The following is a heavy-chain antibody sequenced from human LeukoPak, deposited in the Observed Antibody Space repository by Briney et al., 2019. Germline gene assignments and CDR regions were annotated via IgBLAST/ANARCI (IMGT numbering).Heavy chain of an antibody. J-gene: IGHJ6*02. D-gene: IGHD4-17*01. CDR1: GFTFNTYE. V-gene: IGHV3-48*02. CDR3: ARDHYGDYYYYYGMDV. Sequence: GGSLRLSCAASGFTFNTYEMNWVRQAPGKGLEWLSFISSSSDTRYYADSVKGRFTISRDNAKNSLYLQMNSLRDEDTAVYYCARDHYGDYYYYYGMDVWGQGTTVTVSS. CDR2: ISSSSDTR.